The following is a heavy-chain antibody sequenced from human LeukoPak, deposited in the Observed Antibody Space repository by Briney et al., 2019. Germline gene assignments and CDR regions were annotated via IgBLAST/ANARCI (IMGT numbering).Heavy chain of an antibody. Sequence: GGSLRLSCAASGFTVSSNYMSWVRQAPGKGLEWVSIIYSGGNTYYADSVRGRFTVPRDNPKNTLYLQMNNLRAEDTAAYYCARDGYSNGWYDFDYWGQGTLVTVSS. J-gene: IGHJ4*02. CDR3: ARDGYSNGWYDFDY. CDR1: GFTVSSNY. V-gene: IGHV3-66*01. CDR2: IYSGGNT. D-gene: IGHD6-19*01.